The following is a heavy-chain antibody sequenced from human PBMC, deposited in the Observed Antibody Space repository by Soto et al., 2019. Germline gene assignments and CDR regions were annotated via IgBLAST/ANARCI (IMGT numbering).Heavy chain of an antibody. J-gene: IGHJ4*02. D-gene: IGHD5-12*01. CDR1: GYTFIGYY. CDR2: INPNSGGA. Sequence: QVQLVQSGAEVKKPWASVKVSCKASGYTFIGYYIHWVRQAPGQGLEWMGWINPNSGGAKYSQKFQAWVTMTSDTSISTAYMELSRLKSDDTAVYYCARSGGGYDLGDYWGQGTLVTVSS. V-gene: IGHV1-2*04. CDR3: ARSGGGYDLGDY.